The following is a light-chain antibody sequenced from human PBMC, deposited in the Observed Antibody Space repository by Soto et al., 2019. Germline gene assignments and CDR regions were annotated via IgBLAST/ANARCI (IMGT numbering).Light chain of an antibody. V-gene: IGKV3-20*01. CDR3: QHYGNSLLT. J-gene: IGKJ4*01. CDR1: QTVDSRY. CDR2: GSD. Sequence: EIVLTQSPGTLSLSPGERATHSCRASQTVDSRYLAWYQQKPGQAPGVLIYGSDIRAAGVPDRFSGSGSGTDFTLTISRLEPEDFAVYYCQHYGNSLLTFGGGTKVEIK.